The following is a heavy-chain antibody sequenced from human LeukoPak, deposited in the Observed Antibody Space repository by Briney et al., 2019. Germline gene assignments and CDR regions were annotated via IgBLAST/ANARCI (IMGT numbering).Heavy chain of an antibody. CDR1: GGAFSGYY. CDR3: ARQFTYYYGSGSYYRSARFDY. CDR2: INHSGGT. J-gene: IGHJ4*02. D-gene: IGHD3-10*01. Sequence: SETLSLTCVVYGGAFSGYYWTWIRQPPGKGLEWIAEINHSGGTNYNPSRKSRVTISVDPSNNQFSLKLSSVTAADTAVYYCARQFTYYYGSGSYYRSARFDYWGQGTLVTVSS. V-gene: IGHV4-34*01.